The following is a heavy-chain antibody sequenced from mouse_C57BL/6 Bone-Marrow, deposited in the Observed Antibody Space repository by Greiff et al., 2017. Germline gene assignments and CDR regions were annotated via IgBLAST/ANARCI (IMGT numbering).Heavy chain of an antibody. Sequence: EVKVVESGGDLVKPGGSLKLSCAASGFTFSSYGMSWVRQTPDKRLEWVATISSGGSYTYYPDSVKGRFTISRDNAKNTLYLQMSSLKSEDTAMYYCARRGNYAYWYFDVWGKGTTVTVSS. CDR3: ARRGNYAYWYFDV. V-gene: IGHV5-6*02. D-gene: IGHD2-1*01. J-gene: IGHJ1*03. CDR2: ISSGGSYT. CDR1: GFTFSSYG.